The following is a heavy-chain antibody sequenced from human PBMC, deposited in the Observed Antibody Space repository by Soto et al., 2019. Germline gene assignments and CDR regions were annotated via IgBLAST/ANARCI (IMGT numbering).Heavy chain of an antibody. J-gene: IGHJ4*02. Sequence: PGGSLRLSCAASGFTFSDYALTWVRQAPGKGLEWVSRINSDGSSTRYADSVKGRVTISRDNAKNTLYLQMNSLRVEDTAVYDCARAPVGYFDYWGQGTLVTVSS. V-gene: IGHV3-74*01. CDR1: GFTFSDYA. CDR3: ARAPVGYFDY. CDR2: INSDGSST.